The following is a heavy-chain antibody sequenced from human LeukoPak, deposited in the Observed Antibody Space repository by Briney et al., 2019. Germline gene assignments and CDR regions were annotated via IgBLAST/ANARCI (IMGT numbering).Heavy chain of an antibody. CDR2: ISYDGSNK. J-gene: IGHJ4*02. Sequence: PGRSLRLSCAASGFTFSSYAMHWVRQAPGKGLEWVAVISYDGSNKYYADSVKGRFTISRDNSKNTLYLQMNSLRAGDTAVYYCARDSEYSGYDLGDDLDYWGQGTLVTVSS. CDR1: GFTFSSYA. CDR3: ARDSEYSGYDLGDDLDY. V-gene: IGHV3-30-3*01. D-gene: IGHD5-12*01.